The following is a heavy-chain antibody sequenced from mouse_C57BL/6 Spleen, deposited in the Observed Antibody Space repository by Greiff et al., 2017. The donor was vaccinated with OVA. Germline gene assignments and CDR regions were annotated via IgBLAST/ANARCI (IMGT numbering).Heavy chain of an antibody. CDR2: IYPRSGNT. J-gene: IGHJ4*01. CDR1: GYTFTSYG. V-gene: IGHV1-81*01. D-gene: IGHD2-4*01. CDR3: ARSGNDYDPYYAMDY. Sequence: QVQLQQSGAELARPGASVKLSCKASGYTFTSYGLSWVKQRPGQGLAWIGEIYPRSGNTYYNEKFKGKATLTADKSSSTAYMELRSLTSEDSAVYFCARSGNDYDPYYAMDYWGQGTSVTVSS.